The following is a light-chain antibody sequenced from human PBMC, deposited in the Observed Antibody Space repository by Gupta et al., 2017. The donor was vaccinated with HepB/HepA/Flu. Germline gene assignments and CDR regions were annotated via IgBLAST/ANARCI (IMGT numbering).Light chain of an antibody. Sequence: QSVLPQPPSASGSPWQRVTISCSGSSSNIGSNYVYWYQQLPGTAPKLLIYRNNKRHSGGADGCSGSKSGTSAAMAISGLRAEEEADYYCEAWEDSLSGNVVFGGGTKLTVL. V-gene: IGLV1-47*01. CDR1: SSNIGSNY. CDR2: RNN. CDR3: EAWEDSLSGNVV. J-gene: IGLJ2*01.